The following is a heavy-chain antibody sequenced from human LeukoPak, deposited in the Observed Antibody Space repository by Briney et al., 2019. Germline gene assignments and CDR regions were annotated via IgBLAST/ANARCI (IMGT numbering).Heavy chain of an antibody. CDR2: MNTNTGNP. J-gene: IGHJ4*02. CDR3: AVLSYDSSGYYYPFDY. V-gene: IGHV7-4-1*02. CDR1: GYTFTNYA. Sequence: ASVKVSCKASGYTFTNYAMNWVRQAPGQGLEWMGWMNTNTGNPTYAQGFTGRFVFSLDTSVGTAYLQISSLKTEDTAVYYCAVLSYDSSGYYYPFDYWGQGTLVTVSS. D-gene: IGHD3-22*01.